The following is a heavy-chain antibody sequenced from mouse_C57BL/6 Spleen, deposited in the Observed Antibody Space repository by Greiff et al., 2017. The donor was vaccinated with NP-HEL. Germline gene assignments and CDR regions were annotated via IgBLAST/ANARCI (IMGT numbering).Heavy chain of an antibody. CDR2: IYPGNSDT. V-gene: IGHV1-5*01. D-gene: IGHD1-1*01. CDR3: TRCPVITTAEGVYFDY. J-gene: IGHJ2*01. Sequence: EVQLQQSGTVLARPGASVKMSCKTSGYTFTSYWMHWVKQRPGQGLEWIGAIYPGNSDTSYNQKFKGKAKLTAVTSASTAYMELSSLTNEDSAVYYCTRCPVITTAEGVYFDYWGQGTTLTVSS. CDR1: GYTFTSYW.